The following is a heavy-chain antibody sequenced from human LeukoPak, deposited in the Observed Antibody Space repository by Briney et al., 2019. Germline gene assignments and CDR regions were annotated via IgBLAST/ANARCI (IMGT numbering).Heavy chain of an antibody. CDR2: MNPNSGNT. V-gene: IGHV1-8*01. D-gene: IGHD3-3*01. J-gene: IGHJ4*02. CDR1: GYTFTSYD. Sequence: ASVKVSCKASGYTFTSYDINWVRQATGQGLEWMGWMNPNSGNTGYAQKFQGRVTMTRNTSISTAYMELSSLRSEDTAVYYCARGPVRYYDFWSGYYYYFDYWGQGTLVTVSS. CDR3: ARGPVRYYDFWSGYYYYFDY.